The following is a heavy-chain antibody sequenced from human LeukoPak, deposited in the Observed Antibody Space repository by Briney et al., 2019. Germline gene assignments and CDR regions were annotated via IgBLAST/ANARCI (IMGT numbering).Heavy chain of an antibody. J-gene: IGHJ6*03. CDR2: IYYSGST. V-gene: IGHV4-39*07. CDR3: ARETVQWPNYYYYYMDV. D-gene: IGHD6-19*01. CDR1: GGSISSSSYY. Sequence: PSETLSLTCTVSGGSISSSSYYWGWIRQPPGKGLEWIGSIYYSGSTYYNPSLKSRVTISVDTSKNQFSLKLSSVTAADTAVYYCARETVQWPNYYYYYMDVWGKGTTVTVSS.